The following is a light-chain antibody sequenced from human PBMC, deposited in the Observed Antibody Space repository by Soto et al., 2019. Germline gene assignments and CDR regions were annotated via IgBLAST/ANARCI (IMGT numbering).Light chain of an antibody. CDR3: QQYGRSPLT. J-gene: IGKJ4*01. CDR1: QSVSSS. V-gene: IGKV3-20*01. Sequence: EIVMTQSPATLSVSPGERATLSCRASQSVSSSLAWYQQKPGQAPRLLIFSASSRATGIPARFSGSGSGTDFTLTISRLQPEDSAVFYCQQYGRSPLTFGGGTKVDIK. CDR2: SAS.